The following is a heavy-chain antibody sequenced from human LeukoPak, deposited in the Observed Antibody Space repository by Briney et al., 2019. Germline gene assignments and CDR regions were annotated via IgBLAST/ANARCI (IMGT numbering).Heavy chain of an antibody. V-gene: IGHV6-1*01. CDR2: TYYISKWYN. D-gene: IGHD3-10*01. CDR3: ARSPSRVRGVDYCGMDV. J-gene: IGHJ6*02. CDR1: RDSVSSNSAA. Sequence: QTLSLTCAISRDSVSSNSAAWNWIRQSPSRGLEWLGRTYYISKWYNDYAVSVKSRITINPDTSKNQFSLQLNSVTPEDTAVYYCARSPSRVRGVDYCGMDVWGQGTTVTVSS.